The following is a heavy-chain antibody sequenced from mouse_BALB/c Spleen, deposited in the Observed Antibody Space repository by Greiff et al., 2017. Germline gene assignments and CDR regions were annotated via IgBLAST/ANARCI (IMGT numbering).Heavy chain of an antibody. CDR3: AYNWDEGFAY. D-gene: IGHD4-1*01. CDR1: GFNIKDYY. Sequence: EVQLQQSGAELVRPGALVKLSCKASGFNIKDYYMHWVKQRPEQGLEWIGWIDPENGNTIYDPKFQGKASITADTSSNTAYLQLSSLTSEDTAVYYCAYNWDEGFAYWGQGTLVTVSA. V-gene: IGHV14-1*02. CDR2: IDPENGNT. J-gene: IGHJ3*01.